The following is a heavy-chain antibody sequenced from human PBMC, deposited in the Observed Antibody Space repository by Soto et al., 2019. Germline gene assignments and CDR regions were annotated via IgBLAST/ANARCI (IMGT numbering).Heavy chain of an antibody. CDR1: GGCITTGGYY. J-gene: IGHJ4*02. D-gene: IGHD2-15*01. Sequence: TLSLTCTVSGGCITTGGYYWSWIRQLPGKGLEWIGHRYYSESTYYNPSLKSRVSISLDTSKKQFSLKLSFVTAADTAMYYCARTKCSGGSCYSWSLDYWGQGTPVTASS. CDR2: RYYSEST. CDR3: ARTKCSGGSCYSWSLDY. V-gene: IGHV4-31*03.